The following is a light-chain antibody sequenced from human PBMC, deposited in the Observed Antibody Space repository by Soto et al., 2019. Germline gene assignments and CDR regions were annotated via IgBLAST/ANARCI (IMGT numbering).Light chain of an antibody. CDR2: GAS. J-gene: IGKJ4*01. CDR3: QQYKKWPPLT. Sequence: EIVMTQSPATLSVSPGERATLSCRASQSVRSDLAWYQHKPGQAPRLLIYGASTRATGIPARFSGSGSGTDFTLTISSLQSEDVAIYYCQQYKKWPPLTFGGGTKVDIK. V-gene: IGKV3-15*01. CDR1: QSVRSD.